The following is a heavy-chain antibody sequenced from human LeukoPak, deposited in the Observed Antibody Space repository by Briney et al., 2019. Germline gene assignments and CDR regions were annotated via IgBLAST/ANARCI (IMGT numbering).Heavy chain of an antibody. D-gene: IGHD3-10*01. CDR3: ASSAPNGDYYYYYMDV. V-gene: IGHV4-30-4*08. CDR2: IYYSGSA. J-gene: IGHJ6*03. Sequence: SQTLSLTCTVSGGSISSGDYYWSWIRQPPGKGLEWIGYIYYSGSAYYNPSLKSRVTISVDTSKNQFSLKLSSVTAADTAVYYCASSAPNGDYYYYYMDVWGKGTTVTVSS. CDR1: GGSISSGDYY.